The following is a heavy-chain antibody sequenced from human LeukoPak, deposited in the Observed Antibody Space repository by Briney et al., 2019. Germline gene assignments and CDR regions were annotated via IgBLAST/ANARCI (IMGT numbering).Heavy chain of an antibody. Sequence: GGSLRLSSAASGFTFSDYYMSWIRQAPGKGLEWVSYISSSSYTNYAESVKGRFTISRDNSKNTLYLQMNSLRVEDSAVYYCAKTGNYNWNGFDYWGQGNWVAVSS. J-gene: IGHJ4*02. CDR2: ISSSSYT. CDR3: AKTGNYNWNGFDY. V-gene: IGHV3-11*06. D-gene: IGHD1-20*01. CDR1: GFTFSDYY.